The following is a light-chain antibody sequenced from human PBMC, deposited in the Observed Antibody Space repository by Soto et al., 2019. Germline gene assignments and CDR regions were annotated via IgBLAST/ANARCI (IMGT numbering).Light chain of an antibody. V-gene: IGKV1-39*01. CDR3: QQTYTAPRT. J-gene: IGKJ1*01. Sequence: DILMTQSPCSLSASVGDRVTITCRASQRISAYLNWYQQKPGKAPNLLIWDASTLQSGVPSRFSGSGSGTDFPLTISILQVEDSATYYYQQTYTAPRTFGQGTKLEIK. CDR2: DAS. CDR1: QRISAY.